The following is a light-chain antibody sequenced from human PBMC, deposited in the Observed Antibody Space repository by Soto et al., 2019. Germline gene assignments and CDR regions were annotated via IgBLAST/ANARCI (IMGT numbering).Light chain of an antibody. J-gene: IGLJ2*01. CDR1: SPNIGNNY. Sequence: QSVLTQPPSVSAAPGQKVTISCSGSSPNIGNNYVSWYQQLPGTAPKLLIYDNNKRPSGIPDRFSGSKSGTSATLGITGLQTGDEADYYCGTWDSSLSAVVFGGGTKVNVL. V-gene: IGLV1-51*01. CDR2: DNN. CDR3: GTWDSSLSAVV.